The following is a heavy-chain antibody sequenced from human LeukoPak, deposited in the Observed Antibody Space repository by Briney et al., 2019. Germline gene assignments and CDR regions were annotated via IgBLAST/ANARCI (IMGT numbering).Heavy chain of an antibody. CDR2: IYSGGST. CDR1: GFTVSSNY. D-gene: IGHD3-22*01. J-gene: IGHJ4*02. Sequence: GGSLRLSCAASGFTVSSNYMSWVRQAPGKGLEWVSVIYSGGSTYYADSVKGRFTISRDNAKNTLYLQMNSLRAEDTAVYYCAKGSGYYPEGSDYWGQGTLVTVSS. CDR3: AKGSGYYPEGSDY. V-gene: IGHV3-53*01.